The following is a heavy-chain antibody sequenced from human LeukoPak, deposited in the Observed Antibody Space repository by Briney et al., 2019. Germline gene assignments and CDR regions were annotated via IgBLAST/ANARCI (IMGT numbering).Heavy chain of an antibody. CDR1: GFTFSSYG. CDR2: ISYDGSNK. Sequence: PGGSLRLSCAASGFTFSSYGMHWVRQAPGKGLECVAVISYDGSNKYYADSVKGRFTISRDNSKNTLYLQMNSLRAEDTAVYYCAKDSRSAAVYYYYGMDVWGKGTTVTVSS. J-gene: IGHJ6*04. D-gene: IGHD2-2*01. V-gene: IGHV3-30*18. CDR3: AKDSRSAAVYYYYGMDV.